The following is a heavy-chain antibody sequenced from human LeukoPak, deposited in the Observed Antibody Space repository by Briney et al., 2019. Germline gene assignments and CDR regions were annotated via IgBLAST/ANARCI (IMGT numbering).Heavy chain of an antibody. CDR2: INHSGST. Sequence: SETLSLTCAVYGGSFSGYYWSWIRRPPGKGLEWIGEINHSGSTNYNPSLKSRVTISVDTSKNQFSLKLSSVTAADTAVYYCASSYGSGLYYWGQGTLVTVSS. J-gene: IGHJ4*02. D-gene: IGHD5-18*01. V-gene: IGHV4-34*01. CDR1: GGSFSGYY. CDR3: ASSYGSGLYY.